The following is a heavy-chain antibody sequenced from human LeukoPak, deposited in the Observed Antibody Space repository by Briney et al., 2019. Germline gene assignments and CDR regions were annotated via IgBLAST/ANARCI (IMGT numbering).Heavy chain of an antibody. V-gene: IGHV3-7*04. D-gene: IGHD3-10*02. CDR3: ARDLFLDV. CDR1: GFTFNTYW. J-gene: IGHJ6*02. Sequence: AGGSLRLSCAASGFTFNTYWMSWVRQAPGKGLEWVANIKQDGSEKYFVDSVKGRFTISRDNAKNSLYLQMNSLRAEDTAVYYCARDLFLDVWGQGTTVTVSS. CDR2: IKQDGSEK.